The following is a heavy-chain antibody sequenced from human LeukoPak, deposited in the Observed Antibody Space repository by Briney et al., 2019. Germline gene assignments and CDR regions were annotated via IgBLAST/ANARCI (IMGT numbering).Heavy chain of an antibody. V-gene: IGHV4-59*01. D-gene: IGHD6-13*01. CDR2: IYYSGTT. CDR3: ARVYYSNSYDYWYFDL. J-gene: IGHJ2*01. CDR1: GGSISSYY. Sequence: SETLSLTCTVSGGSISSYYWSWIRQPPGKGLEWIGFIYYSGTTNYNPSLKSRVTISVDTSKNQFSLKLSSVTAADTAVYYCARVYYSNSYDYWYFDLWGRGTLVTVSS.